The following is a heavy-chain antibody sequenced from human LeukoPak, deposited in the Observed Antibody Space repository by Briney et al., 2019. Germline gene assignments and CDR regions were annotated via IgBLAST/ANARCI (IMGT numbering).Heavy chain of an antibody. CDR2: IQYDESDK. Sequence: GGALRLSCAASGHTFSTSGMHWVRQAPGKGLEWVAFIQYDESDKYHADSVRGRFTISRDNSKNTLYLQMNSLRAEDTAVYYCAREGGITVAGKFDSWGQGTLVTVSS. J-gene: IGHJ4*02. V-gene: IGHV3-30*02. CDR1: GHTFSTSG. D-gene: IGHD6-19*01. CDR3: AREGGITVAGKFDS.